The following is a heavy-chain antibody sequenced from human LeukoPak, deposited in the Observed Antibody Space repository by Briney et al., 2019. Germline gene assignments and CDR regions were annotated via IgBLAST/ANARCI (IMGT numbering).Heavy chain of an antibody. CDR2: TYYRSQWYN. J-gene: IGHJ4*02. V-gene: IGHV6-1*01. CDR3: GRDSGHNLDY. CDR1: RDSVSSNSAA. Sequence: SQTLSLTCAISRDSVSSNSAAWNWIRQSPSRGLEWLGRTYYRSQWYNDYAVSEKRRITINPDTSKKQFSLQLNSVTPENTAVYYCGRDSGHNLDYWGQGTLVTVSS. D-gene: IGHD5-24*01.